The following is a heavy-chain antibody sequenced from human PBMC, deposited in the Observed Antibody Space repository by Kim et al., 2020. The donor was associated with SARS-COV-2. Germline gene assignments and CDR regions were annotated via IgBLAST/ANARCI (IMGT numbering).Heavy chain of an antibody. V-gene: IGHV1-69*13. CDR1: GGTFSSYA. Sequence: SVKVSCKASGGTFSSYAISWVRQAPGQGLEWMGGIIPIFGTANYAQKFQGRVTITADESTSTAYMELSSLRSEDTAVYYCARSPYCGGDCYSGGMDVWGQGTTVTVS. J-gene: IGHJ6*02. CDR3: ARSPYCGGDCYSGGMDV. CDR2: IIPIFGTA. D-gene: IGHD2-21*02.